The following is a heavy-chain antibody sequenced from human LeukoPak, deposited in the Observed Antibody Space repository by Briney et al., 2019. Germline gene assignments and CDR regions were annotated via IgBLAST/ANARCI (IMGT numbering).Heavy chain of an antibody. J-gene: IGHJ3*02. V-gene: IGHV3-23*01. Sequence: AETLSLTCTFAASSRGRDDITGVGQSPKKRPEWVSTITVSGTSTYHADSVKGRSTIPRDISQTTMFLQMNSLRAEDTARYYCAKARLGSGTYSAFDIWGQGTMVTVSS. D-gene: IGHD3-10*01. CDR3: AKARLGSGTYSAFDI. CDR2: ITVSGTST. CDR1: ASSRGRDD.